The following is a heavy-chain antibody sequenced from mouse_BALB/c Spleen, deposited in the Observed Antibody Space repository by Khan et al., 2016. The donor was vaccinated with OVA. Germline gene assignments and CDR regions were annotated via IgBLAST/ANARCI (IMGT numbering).Heavy chain of an antibody. CDR3: ARRGLYGIFGY. CDR2: INPSTGST. Sequence: QVQLKQSGAELAKPGASVKMSFTASGYNFTTYWLHWIKQRPGQGLEWIGYINPSTGSTEYNQNFTDKATLTSDESSGTSSMQLHSLTSDDCAVYSCARRGLYGIFGYWGQGTLVTVS. J-gene: IGHJ3*01. CDR1: GYNFTTYW. D-gene: IGHD2-10*02. V-gene: IGHV1-7*01.